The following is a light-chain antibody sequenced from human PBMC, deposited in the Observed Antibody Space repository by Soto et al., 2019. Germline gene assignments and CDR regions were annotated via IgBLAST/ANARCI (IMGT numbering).Light chain of an antibody. CDR2: GAS. CDR3: QQYNNWPLT. V-gene: IGKV3-15*01. J-gene: IGKJ4*01. Sequence: EIVMTQSPVTLSVSPGERATLSCRASQSVSSSLAWYQQKPGQAPRLLIFGASTRATGIPARFSGSGSGTEFTLTISSLQSEDFVVYYCQQYNNWPLTFGGGTKVEIK. CDR1: QSVSSS.